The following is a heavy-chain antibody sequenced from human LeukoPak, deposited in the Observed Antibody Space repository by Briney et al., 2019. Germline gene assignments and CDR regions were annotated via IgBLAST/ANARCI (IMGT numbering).Heavy chain of an antibody. J-gene: IGHJ5*02. V-gene: IGHV3-48*04. CDR1: GFTFSSYS. D-gene: IGHD6-19*01. CDR3: ATSLSGWEGREVRIDP. CDR2: ISSSSSTI. Sequence: PGGSLILSCAASGFTFSSYSMNWVRQAPGKGLEWVSYISSSSSTIYYSDSVKGRFTISRDNAKNSLYLQMSSLRVEDTAVYYCATSLSGWEGREVRIDPWGQGIRVTVSS.